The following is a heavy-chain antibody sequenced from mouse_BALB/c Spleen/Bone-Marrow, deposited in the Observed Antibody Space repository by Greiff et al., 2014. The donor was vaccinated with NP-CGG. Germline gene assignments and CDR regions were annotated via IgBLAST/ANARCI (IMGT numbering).Heavy chain of an antibody. Sequence: VQLQQSGAELARLGASVKLSCKASGYTFTNYWMHWVKQRPGQGLEWIGTIFPGDGDTRYTQKFKGKATLTADKSSTTAYMQLSSLASEDSAVYYCARGGITTSPFAYWGQGTLVTVSA. CDR1: GYTFTNYW. J-gene: IGHJ3*01. V-gene: IGHV1-87*01. CDR2: IFPGDGDT. CDR3: ARGGITTSPFAY. D-gene: IGHD2-4*01.